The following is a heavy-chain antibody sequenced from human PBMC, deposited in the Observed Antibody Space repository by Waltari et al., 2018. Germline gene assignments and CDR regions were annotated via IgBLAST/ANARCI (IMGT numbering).Heavy chain of an antibody. Sequence: EVQLVESGGGLVKPGGSLRLSCAASGFTFSSYSMNWVRQAPGKGLEWVSSISSSSSYIYYADSVKGRFTISRDNAKNSLYLQMNSLRAEDTAVYYCARDGGLVGATPDYWGQGTLVTVSS. CDR3: ARDGGLVGATPDY. CDR2: ISSSSSYI. J-gene: IGHJ4*02. CDR1: GFTFSSYS. V-gene: IGHV3-21*01. D-gene: IGHD1-26*01.